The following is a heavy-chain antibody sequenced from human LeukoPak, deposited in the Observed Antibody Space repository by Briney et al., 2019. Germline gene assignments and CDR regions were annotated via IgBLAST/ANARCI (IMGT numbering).Heavy chain of an antibody. D-gene: IGHD4-17*01. CDR2: INHSGST. V-gene: IGHV4-34*01. Sequence: GSLRLSCAASGFTFSDYYMSWIRQPPGKGLEWIGEINHSGSTNYNPSLKSRVTISVDTSKNQFSLKLSSVTAADTAVYYCARGRGMTTVTADIWGQGTMVTVSS. CDR1: GFTFSDYY. J-gene: IGHJ3*02. CDR3: ARGRGMTTVTADI.